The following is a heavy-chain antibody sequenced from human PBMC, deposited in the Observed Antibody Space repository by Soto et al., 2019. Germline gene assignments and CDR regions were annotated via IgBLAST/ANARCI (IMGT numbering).Heavy chain of an antibody. D-gene: IGHD3-10*01. Sequence: GGSLRLSCAASGFTFNSLSLHWVRQRPDKGLEWVAVISHDGRVTFYADFVKGRFTVSRDNSKNTIYLQVNSLRAEDTAIYYCAKDRGVHGKAFVGDFWGQGTLVTVSS. CDR3: AKDRGVHGKAFVGDF. J-gene: IGHJ4*02. CDR2: ISHDGRVT. CDR1: GFTFNSLS. V-gene: IGHV3-30*04.